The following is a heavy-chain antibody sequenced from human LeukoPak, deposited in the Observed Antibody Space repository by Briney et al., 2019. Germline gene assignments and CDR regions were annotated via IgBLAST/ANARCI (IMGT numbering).Heavy chain of an antibody. CDR2: IYYSGGT. Sequence: PSETLSLTCTVSGYSISSGYYWGWIRQSPGKGLEWIGSIYYSGGTYYNPSLKSRVTISVDTSKNQFSLKLSSVTAADTAVYYCTRDTGTTGEVKFDPWGQGTLVTVSS. D-gene: IGHD4-17*01. V-gene: IGHV4-38-2*02. J-gene: IGHJ5*02. CDR1: GYSISSGYY. CDR3: TRDTGTTGEVKFDP.